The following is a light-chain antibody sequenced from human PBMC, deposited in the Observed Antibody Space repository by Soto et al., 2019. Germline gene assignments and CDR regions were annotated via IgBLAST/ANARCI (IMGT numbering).Light chain of an antibody. CDR3: CSYAGTYLKV. CDR2: DVS. V-gene: IGLV2-11*01. J-gene: IGLJ3*02. CDR1: SSDVGNYNF. Sequence: QSVLTQPRSVSGSPGQSVTISCTGTSSDVGNYNFVSWYQQHPRKAPKLIVFDVSKRPSGVPDRFSGSKSGNTASLTISGLQAEDEADYYCCSYAGTYLKVFGGGTKVTVL.